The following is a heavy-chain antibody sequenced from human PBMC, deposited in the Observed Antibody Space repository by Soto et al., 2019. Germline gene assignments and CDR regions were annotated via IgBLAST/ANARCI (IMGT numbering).Heavy chain of an antibody. CDR1: GYTFTGYY. CDR2: MNTNSGGT. V-gene: IGHV1-2*02. J-gene: IGHJ6*02. CDR3: ARDGSYDFWSGYYARPNYYYYGMDV. Sequence: ASVKVSCRASGYTFTGYYMHWVRQAPGQGLQWMGWMNTNSGGTNYAQKFKGRVTMTRDTSISTAYMELSRLRPDDTAVYYCARDGSYDFWSGYYARPNYYYYGMDVWGQGTTVTVSS. D-gene: IGHD3-3*01.